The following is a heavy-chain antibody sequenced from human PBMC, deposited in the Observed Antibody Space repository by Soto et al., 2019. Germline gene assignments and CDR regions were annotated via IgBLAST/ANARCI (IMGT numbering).Heavy chain of an antibody. J-gene: IGHJ4*02. V-gene: IGHV3-64D*06. CDR3: VNDLPTPEWC. Sequence: EVQLVESGGGLVQPGGSLRLSCSASGFTFSHQTMYWVRQAPGKGLEYVSAIGLTGGGAYYADSVKGRFTISRDNSKSKLFLEMTSLRPDDTASYYCVNDLPTPEWCWSQGTLVTVSS. CDR2: IGLTGGGA. CDR1: GFTFSHQT. D-gene: IGHD2-15*01.